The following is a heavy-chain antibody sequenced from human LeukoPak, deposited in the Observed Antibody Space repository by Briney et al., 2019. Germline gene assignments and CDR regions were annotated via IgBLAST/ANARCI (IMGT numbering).Heavy chain of an antibody. V-gene: IGHV3-48*01. CDR2: ISSSSSTI. CDR3: ARAAAGAFDI. J-gene: IGHJ3*02. Sequence: TGGSLRLSCAASGFTFSSYSMNWGRQAAGKGLEWVSYISSSSSTIYYADSVKGRFTISRDNAKNSLYLQMNSLRAEDTAVYYCARAAAGAFDIWGQGTMVTVSS. CDR1: GFTFSSYS.